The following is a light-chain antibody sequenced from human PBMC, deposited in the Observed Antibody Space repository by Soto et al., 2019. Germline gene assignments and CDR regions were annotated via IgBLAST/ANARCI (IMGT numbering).Light chain of an antibody. CDR1: HDINRY. Sequence: IQMTQSPSSLSASVGDRVTITCQASHDINRYLNSYQQKPGKAPKLLIYEASSLESGVPSRFSGSGSGTEFTLTIGGLQPDDFATYYCQQFNSYPITFGQGTRLEI. J-gene: IGKJ5*01. V-gene: IGKV1-13*02. CDR3: QQFNSYPIT. CDR2: EAS.